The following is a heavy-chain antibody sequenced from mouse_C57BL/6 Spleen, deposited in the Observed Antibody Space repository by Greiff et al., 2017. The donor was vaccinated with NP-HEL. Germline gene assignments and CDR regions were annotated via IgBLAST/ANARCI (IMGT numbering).Heavy chain of an antibody. Sequence: VQLQQPGAELVRPGSSVKLSCKASGYTFTSYWMHWVKQRPIQGLEWIGNIDPSDSETHYNQKFKDKATLTVDKSSSTAYMQLSSLTSEDSAVYYCARPLYDYDKTWFAYWGQGTLVTVSA. CDR1: GYTFTSYW. J-gene: IGHJ3*01. D-gene: IGHD2-4*01. CDR3: ARPLYDYDKTWFAY. V-gene: IGHV1-52*01. CDR2: IDPSDSET.